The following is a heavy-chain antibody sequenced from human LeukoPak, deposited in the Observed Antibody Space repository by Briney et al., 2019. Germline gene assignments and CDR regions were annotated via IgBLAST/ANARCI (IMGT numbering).Heavy chain of an antibody. J-gene: IGHJ4*02. CDR1: GFTFSSYG. D-gene: IGHD2-2*01. CDR3: ARTLPAAASFDY. Sequence: GSLRLSCAASGFTFSSYGMHWVRQAPGKGLEWVAVIWYDGSNKYYADSVKGRFTISRDNSKNTLYLQMNSLRAEDTAVYYCARTLPAAASFDYWGQGTLVTVSS. V-gene: IGHV3-33*01. CDR2: IWYDGSNK.